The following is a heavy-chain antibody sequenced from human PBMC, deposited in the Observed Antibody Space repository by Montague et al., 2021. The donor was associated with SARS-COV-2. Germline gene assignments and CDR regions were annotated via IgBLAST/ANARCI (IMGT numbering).Heavy chain of an antibody. D-gene: IGHD3-10*01. V-gene: IGHV4-59*01. J-gene: IGHJ4*02. CDR3: ARVKRGYYYGLGVSAHFDY. Sequence: KKKPSLKSRVTISVDTSKNQFSLKLSSVTAADTAVYYCARVKRGYYYGLGVSAHFDYWGQGTRVTVSS.